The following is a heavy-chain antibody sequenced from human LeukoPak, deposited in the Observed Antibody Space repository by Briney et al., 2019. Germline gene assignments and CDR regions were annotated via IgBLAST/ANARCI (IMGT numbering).Heavy chain of an antibody. CDR3: ASHVVGATSFDY. CDR1: GYTFTGYY. D-gene: IGHD1-26*01. J-gene: IGHJ4*02. CDR2: INPNSGGT. V-gene: IGHV1-2*02. Sequence: ASVKVSCKASGYTFTGYYMHWVRQAPGQGLELMGWINPNSGGTNYAQKFQGRVTMTRDTSISTAYMELSRLRSDDTAVYYCASHVVGATSFDYWGQGTLVTVSS.